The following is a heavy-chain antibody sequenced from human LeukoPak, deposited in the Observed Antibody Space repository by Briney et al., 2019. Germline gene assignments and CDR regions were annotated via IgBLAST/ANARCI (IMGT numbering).Heavy chain of an antibody. CDR1: GFTFNAYN. V-gene: IGHV3-30*03. D-gene: IGHD1-26*01. CDR2: VLYDGSDS. Sequence: GGSLRLSCSASGFTFNAYNIHWVRQAPGKGLEWVAIVLYDGSDSYYADSVKGRFTISRDNSKNTLSLQMDGLRADDTAVYFCARDFSGSYSVDYWGQGTLVTVSS. J-gene: IGHJ4*02. CDR3: ARDFSGSYSVDY.